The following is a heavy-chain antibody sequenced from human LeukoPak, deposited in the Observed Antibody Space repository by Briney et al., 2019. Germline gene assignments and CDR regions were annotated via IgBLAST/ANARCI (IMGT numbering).Heavy chain of an antibody. V-gene: IGHV1-69*06. CDR1: GGTFSSYA. CDR3: ARDGVRGSNFDY. J-gene: IGHJ4*02. Sequence: EASAKVSCTASGGTFSSYAISWVRQAPGQGLEWMGGIIPIFGTANYAQKFQGRVTITADKSTSTAYMELSSLRSEDTAVYYCARDGVRGSNFDYWGQGTLVTVSS. CDR2: IIPIFGTA. D-gene: IGHD3-3*01.